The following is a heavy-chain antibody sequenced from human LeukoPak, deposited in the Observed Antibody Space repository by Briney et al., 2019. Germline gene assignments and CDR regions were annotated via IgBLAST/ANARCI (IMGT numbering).Heavy chain of an antibody. CDR3: ARDLNIGTVTTIPGHY. D-gene: IGHD4-17*01. Sequence: GGSLRLSCAASGFTFSSYEMNWVRQAPGKGLEWVSYISSSGSTIYYADSVKGRFTISRDNAKNSLYLQMNSLRAEDTAVYCCARDLNIGTVTTIPGHYWGQGTLVTVSS. CDR1: GFTFSSYE. V-gene: IGHV3-48*03. CDR2: ISSSGSTI. J-gene: IGHJ4*02.